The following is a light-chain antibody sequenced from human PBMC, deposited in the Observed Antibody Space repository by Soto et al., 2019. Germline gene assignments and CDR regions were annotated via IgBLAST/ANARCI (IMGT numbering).Light chain of an antibody. CDR1: QDISNY. Sequence: DIQMTQSPSSLSASVGDRVTITCQASQDISNYLNWYKQKPGKAPKLLIYDASKLETGVPSRFSGSGSGTDFTFTISSLQPEDIATYYCQQYDNLPLTFGGGTKVDIK. J-gene: IGKJ4*01. CDR3: QQYDNLPLT. V-gene: IGKV1-33*01. CDR2: DAS.